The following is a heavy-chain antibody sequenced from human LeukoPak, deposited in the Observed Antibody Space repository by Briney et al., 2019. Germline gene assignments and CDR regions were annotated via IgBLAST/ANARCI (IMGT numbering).Heavy chain of an antibody. CDR1: GFTFGNYD. J-gene: IGHJ4*02. CDR3: AKTGTSLSYDY. Sequence: GGSLRLSCEASGFTFGNYDISWVRQAPGKGLEWVATISGSGGNTHYIDSVKGRFTISRDNSKNTLYLQMNSLRVDDTAVYYRAKTGTSLSYDYWGQGTLVTVTS. CDR2: ISGSGGNT. V-gene: IGHV3-23*01. D-gene: IGHD3-3*01.